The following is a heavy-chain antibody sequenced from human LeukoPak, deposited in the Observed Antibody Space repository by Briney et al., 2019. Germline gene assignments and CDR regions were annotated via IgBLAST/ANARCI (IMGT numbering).Heavy chain of an antibody. V-gene: IGHV4-39*07. CDR2: IYYSGST. CDR3: ARDRQQLVRGDYFDY. CDR1: GASISSSTYY. J-gene: IGHJ4*02. D-gene: IGHD6-13*01. Sequence: SETLSLTCTVSGASISSSTYYWGWIRQPPGRGLEWIGSIYYSGSTYYSPSLNSRVTISVDTSKNQFSLKLSSVTAADTAVYYCARDRQQLVRGDYFDYWGQGTLVTVSS.